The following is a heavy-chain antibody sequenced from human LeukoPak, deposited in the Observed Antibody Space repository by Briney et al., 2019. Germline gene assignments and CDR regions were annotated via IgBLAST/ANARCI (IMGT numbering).Heavy chain of an antibody. D-gene: IGHD4-17*01. CDR2: IWYDGSNK. J-gene: IGHJ4*02. CDR1: GFTFSSYG. Sequence: GGSLRLSCAASGFTFSSYGMHWVRQAPGKGLEWVAVIWYDGSNKYYVDSVKGRFTISRDNPKNTLYLQMNSLRVEDTAVYYCAKGHTDYGTGFDLWGQGTLVIVSS. V-gene: IGHV3-33*06. CDR3: AKGHTDYGTGFDL.